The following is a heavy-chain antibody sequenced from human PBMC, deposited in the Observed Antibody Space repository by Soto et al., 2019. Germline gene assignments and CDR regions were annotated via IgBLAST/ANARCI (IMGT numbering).Heavy chain of an antibody. D-gene: IGHD6-13*01. J-gene: IGHJ4*02. Sequence: SQTLSLTCVISGDSVSSNIVTWDWIRQSPSRGLEWLGRTYYRSQWFNDYAVSVKSRMTINADTSKNQFSLQLNYVTPEDTAVYYCARLIGTSWFVGWGQGTPVTSPQ. V-gene: IGHV6-1*01. CDR2: TYYRSQWFN. CDR3: ARLIGTSWFVG. CDR1: GDSVSSNIVT.